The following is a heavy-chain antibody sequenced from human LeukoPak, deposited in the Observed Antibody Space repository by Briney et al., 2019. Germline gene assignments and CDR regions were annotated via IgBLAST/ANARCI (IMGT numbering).Heavy chain of an antibody. CDR1: GGTFSSYA. CDR3: ARGLPNGAATGS. V-gene: IGHV1-69*04. Sequence: ASVKVSCKASGGTFSSYAISWVRQAPGQGLEWMGRIIPILGIANYAQKFQGRVTITADKSTSTAYMELSSLRSEDTAVYYCARGLPNGAATGSWGQGTLVTVSS. D-gene: IGHD2-15*01. CDR2: IIPILGIA. J-gene: IGHJ5*02.